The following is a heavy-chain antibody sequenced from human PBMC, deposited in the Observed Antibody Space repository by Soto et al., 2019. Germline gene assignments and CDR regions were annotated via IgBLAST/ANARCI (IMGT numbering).Heavy chain of an antibody. J-gene: IGHJ5*01. CDR3: ARRDDGYNPRGSWFDS. CDR2: IYYSGST. D-gene: IGHD5-12*01. Sequence: SETLSLTCTVSGGSISSGGYYWSWIRQHPGKGLEWIGYIYYSGSTYYNPSLKSRVTISVDTSKNQFSLKLSSVTAADTAVYYCARRDDGYNPRGSWFDSWGQGTLVTVSS. CDR1: GGSISSGGYY. V-gene: IGHV4-31*03.